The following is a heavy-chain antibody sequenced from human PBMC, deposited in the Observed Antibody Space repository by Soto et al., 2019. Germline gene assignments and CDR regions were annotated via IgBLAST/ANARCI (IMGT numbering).Heavy chain of an antibody. CDR2: ISSSSSTI. CDR3: ARDDYYGSGTIWFDY. Sequence: GEPLKISCAASGFTFSSYSMNWVRQAPGKGLEWVSYISSSSSTIYYADSVKGRFTISRDNAKNSLYLQMNSLRAEDTAVYYCARDDYYGSGTIWFDYWGQGTLVTVSS. V-gene: IGHV3-48*01. D-gene: IGHD3-10*01. J-gene: IGHJ4*02. CDR1: GFTFSSYS.